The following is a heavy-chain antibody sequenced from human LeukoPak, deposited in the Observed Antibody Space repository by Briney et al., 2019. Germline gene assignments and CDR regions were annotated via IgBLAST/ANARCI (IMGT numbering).Heavy chain of an antibody. J-gene: IGHJ4*02. CDR1: GYTFSNYG. CDR2: INPNSGGT. CDR3: ARDPAYYDFWSGYYPSYYFDY. V-gene: IGHV1-2*02. Sequence: ASVKVSCKASGYTFSNYGITWVRQAPGQGLEWMGWINPNSGGTNYAQKFQGRVTMTRDTSISTAYMELSRLRSDDTAVYYCARDPAYYDFWSGYYPSYYFDYWGQGTLVTVSS. D-gene: IGHD3-3*01.